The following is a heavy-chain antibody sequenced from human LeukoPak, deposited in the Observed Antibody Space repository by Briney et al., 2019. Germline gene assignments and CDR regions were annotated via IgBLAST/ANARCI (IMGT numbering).Heavy chain of an antibody. Sequence: SQTLSLTCTVSGGSISSGGYYWSWIRQHPRKGLEWIGYIYYSGSTYYNPSLKSRVTISVDTSKNQFSLKLSSVTAADTAVYYCARGPAMVRGVDHFDYWGQGTLVTVSS. CDR1: GGSISSGGYY. V-gene: IGHV4-31*03. CDR2: IYYSGST. CDR3: ARGPAMVRGVDHFDY. J-gene: IGHJ4*02. D-gene: IGHD3-10*01.